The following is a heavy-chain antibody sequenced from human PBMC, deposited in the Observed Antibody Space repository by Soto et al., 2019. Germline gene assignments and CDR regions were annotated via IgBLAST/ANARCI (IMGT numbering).Heavy chain of an antibody. Sequence: EVQLVESGGGLVQPGGSLRLSCAASGFTSSDYYMDWVRQVPGKGLEWVGRSRNKANSYNTEYAASVKGRFSISRDGSKDSMYLQMNSLKTEDTAVYYCARDTGGSYDYWGQGALVTVSS. CDR2: SRNKANSYNT. V-gene: IGHV3-72*01. CDR3: ARDTGGSYDY. D-gene: IGHD1-26*01. CDR1: GFTSSDYY. J-gene: IGHJ4*02.